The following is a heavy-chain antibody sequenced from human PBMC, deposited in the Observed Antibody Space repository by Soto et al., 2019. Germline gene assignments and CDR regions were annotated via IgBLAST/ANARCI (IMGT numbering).Heavy chain of an antibody. J-gene: IGHJ4*02. CDR2: IYYSGST. CDR3: ARDSGTDY. Sequence: SETLSLTCTVSGGSISSYYWSWIRQSPGKGLEWIGYIYYSGSTIYNPSLKSRVTISVATSKNQFSLKLSSVTAADTAVYYCARDSGTDYWGQGTLVTVSS. CDR1: GGSISSYY. D-gene: IGHD3-10*01. V-gene: IGHV4-59*01.